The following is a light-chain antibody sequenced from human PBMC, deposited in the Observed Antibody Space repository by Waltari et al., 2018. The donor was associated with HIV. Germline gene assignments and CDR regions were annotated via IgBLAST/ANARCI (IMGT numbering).Light chain of an antibody. Sequence: QSVLTQPPSASGTPGQRVTISCSGSSSNIGSNHVNWYQQLPGTAPKLLIYSNNQRPSGVPDRLSGSKSGTSASLAISGLQSEDEANYYCAAWDDSLIGPVFGGGTKLTVL. V-gene: IGLV1-44*01. CDR3: AAWDDSLIGPV. CDR1: SSNIGSNH. J-gene: IGLJ3*02. CDR2: SNN.